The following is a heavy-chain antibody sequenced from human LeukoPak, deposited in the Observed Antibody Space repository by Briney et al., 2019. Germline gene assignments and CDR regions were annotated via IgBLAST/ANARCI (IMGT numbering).Heavy chain of an antibody. Sequence: GGSLRLSCAASGFTFSSYSMNWVRQAPGEGLEWVSSISSSSSYIYYADSVKGRFTISRDNAKNSLHLQMNSLRAEDTAVYYCARGAVAYYYFDNWGQGTLVTVSS. D-gene: IGHD6-19*01. J-gene: IGHJ4*02. V-gene: IGHV3-21*01. CDR2: ISSSSSYI. CDR1: GFTFSSYS. CDR3: ARGAVAYYYFDN.